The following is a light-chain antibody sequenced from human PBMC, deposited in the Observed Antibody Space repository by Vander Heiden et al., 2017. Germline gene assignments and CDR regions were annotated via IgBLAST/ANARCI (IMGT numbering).Light chain of an antibody. J-gene: IGKJ4*01. CDR3: QPYDSLPLT. V-gene: IGKV1-33*01. CDR1: QDISNY. Sequence: IQMTQSPSSLSASVGDRVTITCQASQDISNYLNWYQQQPRKAPKLLIYDASNLDTGVPSRCSGSGSGTDFTFTINSLQPEVIATYYCQPYDSLPLTFGGGTKVEMK. CDR2: DAS.